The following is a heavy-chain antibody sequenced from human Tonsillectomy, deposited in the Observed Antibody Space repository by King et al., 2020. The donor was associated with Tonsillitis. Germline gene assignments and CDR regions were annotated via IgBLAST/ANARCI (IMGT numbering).Heavy chain of an antibody. D-gene: IGHD6-13*01. CDR1: GDSVSSNSAA. Sequence: VQLQQSGPGLVKPSQTLSLTCAISGDSVSSNSAAWNWIRQSPSRGLEWLGRTYYRSKWYNEYAVSVKSRIIIDTDTSKNQLSLQLKSVTPEDTAVYYCGRELAFAGMGGDDYWGQGTLVTVSS. V-gene: IGHV6-1*01. J-gene: IGHJ4*02. CDR3: GRELAFAGMGGDDY. CDR2: TYYRSKWYN.